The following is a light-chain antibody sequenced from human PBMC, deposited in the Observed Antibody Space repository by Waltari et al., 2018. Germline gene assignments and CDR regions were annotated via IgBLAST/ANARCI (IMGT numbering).Light chain of an antibody. V-gene: IGKV1-16*02. CDR3: QQYNSYPLT. CDR1: QDISNY. Sequence: DIQMTQSPSSLSASVGDRVTITCRASQDISNYLAWFQQKPGKAPKSLISAASSLQSGVPSKFSGSGSGTDFTLTISSLQAEDFANYYCQQYNSYPLTFGGGTKVEIK. J-gene: IGKJ4*01. CDR2: AAS.